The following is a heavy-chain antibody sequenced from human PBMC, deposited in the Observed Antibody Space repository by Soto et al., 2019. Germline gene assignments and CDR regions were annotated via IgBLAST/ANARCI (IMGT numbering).Heavy chain of an antibody. Sequence: QVQLQESGPGLVKPSQTLSLTCTVSGGSISSGGYYWSWIRQHPGKGLEWIGYIYYSGSTYYNPSLKSRVTISVDTSKNQFSLKLSSVTVADTAVYYCARDGTGTDTYNWFDPWGQGTLVTVSS. D-gene: IGHD1-1*01. CDR3: ARDGTGTDTYNWFDP. CDR2: IYYSGST. J-gene: IGHJ5*02. V-gene: IGHV4-31*03. CDR1: GGSISSGGYY.